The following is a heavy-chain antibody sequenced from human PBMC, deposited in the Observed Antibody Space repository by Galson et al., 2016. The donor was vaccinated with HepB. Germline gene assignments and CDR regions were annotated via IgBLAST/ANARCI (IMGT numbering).Heavy chain of an antibody. CDR3: VRDRGYGDDTFDY. V-gene: IGHV1-18*01. D-gene: IGHD4-17*01. CDR1: GGTFSNHV. Sequence: SVKVSCKASGGTFSNHVINWLRQAPGPGLEWMGWVYSNNDANYAQTFQGRVTMTSDTSASIVYMELSSLRPDDTADYYCVRDRGYGDDTFDYWGQGTLVIVSS. J-gene: IGHJ4*02. CDR2: VYSNNDA.